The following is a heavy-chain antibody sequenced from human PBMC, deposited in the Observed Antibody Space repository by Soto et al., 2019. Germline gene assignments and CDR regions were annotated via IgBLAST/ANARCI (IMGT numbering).Heavy chain of an antibody. CDR3: AKHSEYQLLSWFDP. CDR1: GFSFSTYA. D-gene: IGHD2-2*01. V-gene: IGHV3-23*01. J-gene: IGHJ5*02. CDR2: ISAGGGNT. Sequence: EVQLLESGGGLVQPGGSLRLSCAASGFSFSTYAMSWVRHAPGKGLEWVSGISAGGGNTYYADSVRGRFTISRDNSKNTLDLQMSSLRAEDTALYYCAKHSEYQLLSWFDPWGQGTLVTVSS.